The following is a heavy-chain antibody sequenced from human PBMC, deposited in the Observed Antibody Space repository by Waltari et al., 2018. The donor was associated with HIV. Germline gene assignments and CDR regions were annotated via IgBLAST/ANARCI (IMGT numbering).Heavy chain of an antibody. Sequence: QVQLVESGGGVVQPGRSLRLSCAPSGFTFSRYAMLWVRKATGKGLEWVAVISYDGNNIEYADSVKGRVTISRDNSKNTLYLQMNSLRAEDTALYYCARDPRALIIVTTFSYGVDVWGQGTAVTVSS. CDR3: ARDPRALIIVTTFSYGVDV. CDR2: ISYDGNNI. V-gene: IGHV3-30*07. CDR1: GFTFSRYA. J-gene: IGHJ6*02. D-gene: IGHD3-22*01.